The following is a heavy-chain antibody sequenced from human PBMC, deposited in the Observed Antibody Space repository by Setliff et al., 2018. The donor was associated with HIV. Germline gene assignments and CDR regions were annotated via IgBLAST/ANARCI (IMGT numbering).Heavy chain of an antibody. CDR1: GYSFTSYW. CDR2: IYPGDSDT. CDR3: ARRASVTNSDDY. V-gene: IGHV5-51*01. Sequence: ESLKISCKGSGYSFTSYWIGWVRQMPGKGLEWMGIIYPGDSDTRYSPSFQGQVTISADKSISTAYLQWRSLKASDTAIYYCARRASVTNSDDYWGQGTLVTVSS. J-gene: IGHJ4*02. D-gene: IGHD1-1*01.